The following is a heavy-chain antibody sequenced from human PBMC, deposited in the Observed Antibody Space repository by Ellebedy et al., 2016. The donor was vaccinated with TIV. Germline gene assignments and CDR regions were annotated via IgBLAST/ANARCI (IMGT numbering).Heavy chain of an antibody. D-gene: IGHD2-21*02. V-gene: IGHV3-48*01. CDR1: GFTFSEYG. CDR3: ARDTSLYGDQDDAFDI. J-gene: IGHJ3*02. Sequence: GESLKISCAASGFTFSEYGMNWVRQAPGEGLEWVAYISATSSAIHYADSVKGRFTISRDIDKTSLYLQMSDLRAEDTAVYYCARDTSLYGDQDDAFDIWGQGTLVTVSS. CDR2: ISATSSAI.